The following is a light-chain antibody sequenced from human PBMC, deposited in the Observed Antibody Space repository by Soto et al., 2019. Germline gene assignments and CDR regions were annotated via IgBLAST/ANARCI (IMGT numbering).Light chain of an antibody. CDR2: YAS. V-gene: IGKV3-15*01. CDR1: QSVGSN. J-gene: IGKJ5*01. CDR3: QQYNSWPPST. Sequence: EIMMTQSPATLSVSPGDRATITCRASQSVGSNVAWYQQKPGQAPNLLIYYASTRATGIPARFSGSGSGTDFTLTISSLQSEDFALYYCQQYNSWPPSTFGQGTRLEI.